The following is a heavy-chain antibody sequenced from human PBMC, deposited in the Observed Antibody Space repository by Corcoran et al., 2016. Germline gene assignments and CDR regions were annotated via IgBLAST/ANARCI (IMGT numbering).Heavy chain of an antibody. D-gene: IGHD6-19*01. Sequence: QVQLVQSGTEVKKPGASVKVSCKASGYTFTSYAIHWVRQAPGQSLEWMGWINAGTGNTKYSQHFQGRVSITMDTSATIAYMELSSRRSEDTAVYYCARNRATVSDSLGFDPWGQGTLVIVSS. CDR1: GYTFTSYA. CDR2: INAGTGNT. CDR3: ARNRATVSDSLGFDP. V-gene: IGHV1-3*01. J-gene: IGHJ5*02.